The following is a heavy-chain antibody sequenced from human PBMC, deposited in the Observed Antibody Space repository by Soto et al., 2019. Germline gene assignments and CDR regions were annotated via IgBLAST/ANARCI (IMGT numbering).Heavy chain of an antibody. J-gene: IGHJ4*02. CDR1: GGSSSSYY. CDR2: IYYSGIT. Sequence: PSETLSRTCTVSGGSSSSYYCGWIRQPPGKGLEWIGYIYYSGITNYNPSLKSRVTISVDTSKNQFSLKLSSVTAAHTPVYYCARVYYDSSGSYFDYWRQGTLVTVSS. CDR3: ARVYYDSSGSYFDY. V-gene: IGHV4-59*01. D-gene: IGHD3-22*01.